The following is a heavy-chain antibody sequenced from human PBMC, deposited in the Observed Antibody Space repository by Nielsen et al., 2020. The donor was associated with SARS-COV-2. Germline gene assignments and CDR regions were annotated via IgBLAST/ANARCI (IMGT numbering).Heavy chain of an antibody. Sequence: GESLKISCAASGFIVSSNYMSWVRQAPGKGLEWVAVMYSDGSTNYAESVKGRITISRDNSKSTLYLQMNSLSAEDTAIYYCAKSDGGYSYGYPDYWGQGTLVTVSS. V-gene: IGHV3-53*01. D-gene: IGHD5-18*01. CDR1: GFIVSSNY. CDR3: AKSDGGYSYGYPDY. J-gene: IGHJ4*02. CDR2: MYSDGST.